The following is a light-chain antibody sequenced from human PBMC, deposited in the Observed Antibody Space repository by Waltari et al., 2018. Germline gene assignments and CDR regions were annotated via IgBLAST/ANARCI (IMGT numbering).Light chain of an antibody. CDR2: GAS. J-gene: IGKJ1*01. CDR3: QQYGSSPRT. CDR1: QSVSSSY. V-gene: IGKV3-20*01. Sequence: LTQSPGTLSLSPGERATLSCRASQSVSSSYLAWYQQKPGQAPRLRIYGASSRATGIPDRFSGSGSGTDFTLTISRLEPEDFAVYYCQQYGSSPRTFGQGTKVEIK.